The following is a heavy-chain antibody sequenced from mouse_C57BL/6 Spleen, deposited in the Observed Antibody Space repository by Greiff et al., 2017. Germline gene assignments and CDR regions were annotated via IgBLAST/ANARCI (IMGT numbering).Heavy chain of an antibody. CDR1: GYTFTSYW. CDR3: ARSGTDYFDY. CDR2: IDPSDSYT. Sequence: VQLPQPGAELVMPGASVKLSCKASGYTFTSYWMHWVKQRPGQGLEWIGEIDPSDSYTNYNQKFKGKSTLTVDKSSSTAYMQLSSLTSEDSAVYYCARSGTDYFDYWGTGTTLTVSS. V-gene: IGHV1-69*01. J-gene: IGHJ2*01. D-gene: IGHD4-1*01.